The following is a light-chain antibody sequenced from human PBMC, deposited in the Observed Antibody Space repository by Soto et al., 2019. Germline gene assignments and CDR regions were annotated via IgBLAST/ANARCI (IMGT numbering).Light chain of an antibody. CDR3: QQFGTSPYT. J-gene: IGKJ2*01. CDR2: GAS. Sequence: VLTQSPGTLSLSAGERATLSCRASQSVVYSYLTWYQQKPGQAPRLLIYGASKWASGTPDRFSGSGSGTDFSLTISSLEPEDFAIYYCQQFGTSPYTFGRGTTLEIK. CDR1: QSVVYSY. V-gene: IGKV3-20*01.